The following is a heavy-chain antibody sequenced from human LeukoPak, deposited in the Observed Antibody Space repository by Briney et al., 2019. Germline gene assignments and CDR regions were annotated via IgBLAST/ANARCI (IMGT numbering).Heavy chain of an antibody. V-gene: IGHV1-8*01. CDR1: GYAFTSYD. CDR3: ARGDKGGNSADY. CDR2: MNPNSGNT. Sequence: ASVKVSCKASGYAFTSYDINWVRQATGQGLDWMGWMNPNSGNTGYAQKFQGRVTMTRNTSISTAYMELSSLRSEDTAVYYCARGDKGGNSADYWGQGTLVTVSS. J-gene: IGHJ4*02. D-gene: IGHD4-23*01.